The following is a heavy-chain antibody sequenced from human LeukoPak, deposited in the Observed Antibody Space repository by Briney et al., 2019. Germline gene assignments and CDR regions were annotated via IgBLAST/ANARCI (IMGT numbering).Heavy chain of an antibody. J-gene: IGHJ4*02. Sequence: ASVKVSCKASGYIFTSYGISWVRQAPGQGLEWMGWISGYNGNTNYAQKFQGRVTMTTDTSTSTAYMELRSLRSDDTAVYYCVYYYDSSGYYFDYWGQGTLVTVSS. D-gene: IGHD3-22*01. CDR3: VYYYDSSGYYFDY. V-gene: IGHV1-18*01. CDR1: GYIFTSYG. CDR2: ISGYNGNT.